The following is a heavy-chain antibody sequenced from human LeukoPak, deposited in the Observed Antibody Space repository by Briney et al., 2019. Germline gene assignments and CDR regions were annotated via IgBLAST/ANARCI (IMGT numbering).Heavy chain of an antibody. CDR2: IYASGST. V-gene: IGHV4-4*09. D-gene: IGHD3-3*01. CDR1: GGSISSYY. Sequence: SETLSLTCTVSGGSISSYYWSWIRQPPGKGLELIGYIYASGSTNYNPSLKSRVTISVDTSKNQFSLKLSSETAADTAVYYCARQNDFWSGYDYWGQGTLVTVSS. CDR3: ARQNDFWSGYDY. J-gene: IGHJ4*02.